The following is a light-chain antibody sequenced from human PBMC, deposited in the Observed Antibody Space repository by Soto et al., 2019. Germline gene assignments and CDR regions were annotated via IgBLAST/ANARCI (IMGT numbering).Light chain of an antibody. CDR2: DVS. CDR1: QTVGKY. CDR3: QQRMSWPIT. J-gene: IGKJ4*01. Sequence: EIVLTQSPATLSLSPGERATLSCSASQTVGKYLAWYQQTPGQVPRLLIYDVSDRATGIPARFSGSGYGTDFTLTISSLEPEDFAVYYCQQRMSWPITFGGGTKVESK. V-gene: IGKV3-11*01.